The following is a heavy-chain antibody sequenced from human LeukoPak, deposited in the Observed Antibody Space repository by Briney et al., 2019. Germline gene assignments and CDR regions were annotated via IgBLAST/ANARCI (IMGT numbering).Heavy chain of an antibody. Sequence: GGSLRLSCAASGFTFSDYYMSWIRQAPGKGLEWVSYISSSSSYTNYADSVKGRFTISRDNAKNSLYLQMNSLRAEDTAVYYCARGIVVLWFGETDAFDIWGQGTMVTVSS. V-gene: IGHV3-11*06. D-gene: IGHD3-10*01. CDR2: ISSSSSYT. CDR3: ARGIVVLWFGETDAFDI. CDR1: GFTFSDYY. J-gene: IGHJ3*02.